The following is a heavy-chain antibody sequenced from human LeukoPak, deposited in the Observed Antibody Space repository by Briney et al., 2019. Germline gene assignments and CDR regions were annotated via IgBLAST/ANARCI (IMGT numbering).Heavy chain of an antibody. CDR2: ISAYDGNT. Sequence: ASVKVSCTASGYTFTSYGISWVRQAPGQGLEWMGWISAYDGNTNSAQKFQGRVTMTTDTSTSTAYMELRSLRSDDTAVYYCARDGYGSGKGYFDYWGQGTLVTVSS. V-gene: IGHV1-18*01. D-gene: IGHD3-10*01. J-gene: IGHJ4*02. CDR3: ARDGYGSGKGYFDY. CDR1: GYTFTSYG.